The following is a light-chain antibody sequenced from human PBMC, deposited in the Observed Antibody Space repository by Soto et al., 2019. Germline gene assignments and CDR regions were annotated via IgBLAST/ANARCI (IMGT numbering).Light chain of an antibody. CDR1: QTVKNNY. CDR2: GAY. CDR3: QQYGTSPLT. Sequence: ETVLTQSPGTLSLSPGEGATLSCRASQTVKNNYLAWYQQRRGLDPRLLVYGAYGRATGIPDRFSGSGSGTDFTLTITRLEPEDFAVYYCQQYGTSPLTFGGGTKVDIK. J-gene: IGKJ4*02. V-gene: IGKV3-20*01.